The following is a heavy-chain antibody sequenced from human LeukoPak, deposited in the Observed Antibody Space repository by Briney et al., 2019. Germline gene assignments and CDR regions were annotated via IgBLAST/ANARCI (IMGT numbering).Heavy chain of an antibody. CDR1: GGSISSRNW. CDR2: IYHSGST. D-gene: IGHD6-13*01. J-gene: IGHJ4*02. V-gene: IGHV4-4*02. CDR3: APIGIAAAGTGH. Sequence: PSGTLSLTCAVSGGSISSRNWWSWVRQPPGKGLEWIGEIYHSGSTNYNPSLKSRVAISVDKSKNQFSLKLTSVTAADTAVYYCAPIGIAAAGTGHWGQGTLVTVSS.